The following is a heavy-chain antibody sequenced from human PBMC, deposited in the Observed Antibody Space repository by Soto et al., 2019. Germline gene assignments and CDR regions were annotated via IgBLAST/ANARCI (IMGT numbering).Heavy chain of an antibody. Sequence: LRLSCAASGFSFSSYAMHWVRQAPGKGLEWVAVKWYDGSNKYYADSVKGRFTISRDNAKNSLYLQMNSLRAEDTAVYYCAPLPYDITMVRGSSSYWGQGTLVTVSS. J-gene: IGHJ4*02. CDR1: GFSFSSYA. CDR2: KWYDGSNK. V-gene: IGHV3-33*03. CDR3: APLPYDITMVRGSSSY. D-gene: IGHD3-10*01.